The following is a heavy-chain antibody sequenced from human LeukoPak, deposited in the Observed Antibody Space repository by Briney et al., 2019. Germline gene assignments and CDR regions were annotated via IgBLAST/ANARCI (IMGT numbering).Heavy chain of an antibody. J-gene: IGHJ4*02. Sequence: KPSETLSLTCTVSGGSISSSSYYWGWIRQPPGKGLEWIGSIYYSGSTYYNPSLKSRVTISVDTSKNQFSLKLSSVTAADTAVYYCARDFPNRPMNDSSGYYGDYWGQGTLVTVSS. D-gene: IGHD3-22*01. CDR1: GGSISSSSYY. V-gene: IGHV4-39*07. CDR2: IYYSGST. CDR3: ARDFPNRPMNDSSGYYGDY.